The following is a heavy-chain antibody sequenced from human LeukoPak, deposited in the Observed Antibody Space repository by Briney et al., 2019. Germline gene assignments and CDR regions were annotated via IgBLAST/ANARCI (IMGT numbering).Heavy chain of an antibody. V-gene: IGHV1-46*01. D-gene: IGHD5-24*01. CDR2: IYPRDGST. CDR1: GYTFTSNY. CDR3: ARDRGWLQSDY. J-gene: IGHJ4*02. Sequence: GASVKVSCKASGYTFTSNYIHWVRQAPGQGLEWTGMIYPRDGSTSYAQKFQGRVTVTRDTSTSTVHMELSGLRSEDTAVYYCARDRGWLQSDYWGQGALVTVSS.